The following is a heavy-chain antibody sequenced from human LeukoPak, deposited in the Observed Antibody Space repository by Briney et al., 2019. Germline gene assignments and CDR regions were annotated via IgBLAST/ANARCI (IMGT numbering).Heavy chain of an antibody. CDR1: GFTFSSYG. CDR3: AKGFDYYYDSSQYYYGMDV. D-gene: IGHD3-22*01. CDR2: ISYDGSNA. J-gene: IGHJ6*02. V-gene: IGHV3-30*18. Sequence: GGSLRLSCAASGFTFSSYGMHWVRQAPGKGLEWVALISYDGSNAYYADSVKGRFTISRDNSKNTVFLQMISLRAEDTAVYYCAKGFDYYYDSSQYYYGMDVWGHGTTVTVS.